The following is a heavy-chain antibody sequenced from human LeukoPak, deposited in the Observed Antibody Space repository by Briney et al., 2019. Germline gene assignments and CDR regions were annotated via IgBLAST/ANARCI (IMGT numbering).Heavy chain of an antibody. J-gene: IGHJ4*02. CDR1: GFTFSRYA. Sequence: PGRSLRLSCAPPGFTFSRYAMHGVRQAPPKGLEWVAVISYDGSNKYYADSVKGRFTISRDNSKNTLYLQMNGLRAEDTAVYYCARDREADYWGQGTLVTVSS. CDR2: ISYDGSNK. V-gene: IGHV3-30-3*01. CDR3: ARDREADY.